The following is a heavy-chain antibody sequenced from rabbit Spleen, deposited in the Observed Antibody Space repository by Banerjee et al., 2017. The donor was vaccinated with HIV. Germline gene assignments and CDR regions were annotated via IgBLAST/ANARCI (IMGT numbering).Heavy chain of an antibody. D-gene: IGHD8-1*01. Sequence: QSLEESGGDLVKPGASLTLTCTASGVSFSISSYMCWVRQAPGKGLEWIGYIDPLFDNTYYASWAKGRFTISKTSSTTVTLQMTRLTAADTATYFCARDTASSFSSYGMDLWGPGTLVTVS. CDR3: ARDTASSFSSYGMDL. J-gene: IGHJ6*01. CDR1: GVSFSISSY. V-gene: IGHV1S40*01. CDR2: IDPLFDNT.